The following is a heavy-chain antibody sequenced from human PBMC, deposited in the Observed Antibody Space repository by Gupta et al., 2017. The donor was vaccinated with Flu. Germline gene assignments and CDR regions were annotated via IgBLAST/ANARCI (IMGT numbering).Heavy chain of an antibody. CDR1: GFTFSRHA. J-gene: IGHJ4*02. CDR3: AKTPVTSSGLVDF. CDR2: VSSNGGST. D-gene: IGHD3-22*01. Sequence: EVQLLEPGGGLVQPGGSLRVSCHGSGFTFSRHARGWVRQAPGKGLEWVSAVSSNGGSTYYPDSVKGRFTISRDKSKNTVTLQMNDLRGEDTAVYYCAKTPVTSSGLVDFWGRGTQVTVSA. V-gene: IGHV3-23*01.